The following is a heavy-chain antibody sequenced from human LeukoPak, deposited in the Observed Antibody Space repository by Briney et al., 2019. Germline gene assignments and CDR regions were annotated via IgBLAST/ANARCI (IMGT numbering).Heavy chain of an antibody. CDR1: GYSFNNYW. CDR3: ARHGDSSTGYYYMDV. V-gene: IGHV5-51*01. D-gene: IGHD2-2*01. CDR2: IYPDDSDI. J-gene: IGHJ6*03. Sequence: GDSLKISCQGSGYSFNNYWIGWVRQMPGKGLEWMGIIYPDDSDIRYSPSFQGQVTISADKYINTAYLQWSSLKASDSAMYYCARHGDSSTGYYYMDVWGKGTTVTISS.